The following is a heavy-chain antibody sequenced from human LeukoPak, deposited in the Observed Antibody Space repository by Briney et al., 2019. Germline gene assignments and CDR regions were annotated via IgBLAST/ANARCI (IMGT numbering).Heavy chain of an antibody. J-gene: IGHJ4*02. CDR1: GGSINSGGYF. CDR3: ASIPGRTTVVTRGQYYFDY. Sequence: SETLSLTCTVSGGSINSGGYFWSWIRQVPGKGLEWIGFVYYSGSTYYNPSLQSRITISVDTSKNQFSLKLSSVTAADTAVYYCASIPGRTTVVTRGQYYFDYWGQGTLVTVSS. CDR2: VYYSGST. D-gene: IGHD4-23*01. V-gene: IGHV4-31*03.